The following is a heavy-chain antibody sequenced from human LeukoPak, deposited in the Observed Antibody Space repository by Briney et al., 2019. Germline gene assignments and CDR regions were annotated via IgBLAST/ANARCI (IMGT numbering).Heavy chain of an antibody. Sequence: GGSLRLSCTASGFTFSTYAMTWVRQAPGKGLEWVGFTRSKAYGGTTEYAASVKGRFTISRDDSKSIAYLQMNSLKTEDTAVYYCTRDSAVDCSGGSCYSFDYWGQGTLVTVSS. J-gene: IGHJ4*02. CDR2: TRSKAYGGTT. CDR1: GFTFSTYA. CDR3: TRDSAVDCSGGSCYSFDY. V-gene: IGHV3-49*04. D-gene: IGHD2-15*01.